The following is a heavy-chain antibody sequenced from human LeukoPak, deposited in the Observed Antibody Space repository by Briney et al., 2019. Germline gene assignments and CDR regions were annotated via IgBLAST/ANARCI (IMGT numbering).Heavy chain of an antibody. CDR1: AGSTSSYY. CDR2: IYTSGST. V-gene: IGHV4-4*07. CDR3: ARDRIAVAGTWADDYYYYYGMDV. Sequence: SQTLSLTCTVSAGSTSSYYWSWIRQPSGKGLGWIGRIYTSGSTNYNPSLKSRVTMSVDTSKNQFSLKMSSVTAADTVVYYCARDRIAVAGTWADDYYYYYGMDVWGQGTTVTVSS. J-gene: IGHJ6*02. D-gene: IGHD6-19*01.